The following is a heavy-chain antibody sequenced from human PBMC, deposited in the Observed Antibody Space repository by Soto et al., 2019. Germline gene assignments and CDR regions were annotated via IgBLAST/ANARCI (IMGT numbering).Heavy chain of an antibody. V-gene: IGHV3-53*01. CDR3: ARDHYSTTAFLSGTYGMDV. D-gene: IGHD3-3*01. CDR1: GFTVSSNY. Sequence: PGGSLRLSCAASGFTVSSNYMSWVRQAPGKGLEWVSVIYSGGSTYYADSVKGRFTISRDNSKNTLYLQMNSLRAEDTAVYYCARDHYSTTAFLSGTYGMDVWGQGTTVTVSS. J-gene: IGHJ6*02. CDR2: IYSGGST.